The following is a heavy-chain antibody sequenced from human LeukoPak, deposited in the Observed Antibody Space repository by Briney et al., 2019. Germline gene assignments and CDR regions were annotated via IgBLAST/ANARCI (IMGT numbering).Heavy chain of an antibody. CDR2: VFSGNT. CDR3: ARQGTITYAYFDY. CDR1: GGSLTGYF. V-gene: IGHV4-59*08. Sequence: SETLSLTCTVSGGSLTGYFWSWIRRPPGKGLEWLGYVFSGNTRYNPSLESRVTTSADTSKNQFSLRLTSVTAADTAVYYCARQGTITYAYFDYWSQGTLVTVSS. D-gene: IGHD2-2*01. J-gene: IGHJ4*02.